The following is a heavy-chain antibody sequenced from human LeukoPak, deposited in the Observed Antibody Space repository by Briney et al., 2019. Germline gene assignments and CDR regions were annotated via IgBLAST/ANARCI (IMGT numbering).Heavy chain of an antibody. CDR2: ISSSSSYI. CDR3: ARDQWAYYYDSSGYPPPDAFDI. Sequence: GGSLRLPCAASGFTFSSYSMNWVRQAPGKGLEWVSSISSSSSYIYYADSVKGRFTISRDNAKNSLYLQMNSLRAEDTAVYYCARDQWAYYYDSSGYPPPDAFDIWGQGTMVTVSS. CDR1: GFTFSSYS. V-gene: IGHV3-21*01. D-gene: IGHD3-22*01. J-gene: IGHJ3*02.